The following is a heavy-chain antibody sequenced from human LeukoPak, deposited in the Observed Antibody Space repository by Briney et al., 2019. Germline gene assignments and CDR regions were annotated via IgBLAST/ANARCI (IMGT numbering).Heavy chain of an antibody. J-gene: IGHJ4*02. CDR1: GYTFTSYG. V-gene: IGHV1-18*01. D-gene: IGHD2-2*01. Sequence: ASVKVSCKASGYTFTSYGISWVRQAPGQGLEWMGWISAYNGNTNYARKLQGRVTMTTDTSTSTAYMELRSLRSDDTAVYYCARDGIVVVPAASDLIFDYWGQGTLVTVSS. CDR2: ISAYNGNT. CDR3: ARDGIVVVPAASDLIFDY.